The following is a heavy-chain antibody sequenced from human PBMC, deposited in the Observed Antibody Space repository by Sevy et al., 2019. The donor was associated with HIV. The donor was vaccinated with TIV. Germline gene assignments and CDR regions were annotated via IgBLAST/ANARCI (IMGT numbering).Heavy chain of an antibody. V-gene: IGHV3-7*01. CDR3: TRDRSYGYFDS. CDR1: GFTKDFW. Sequence: GGSLRLSCSASGFTKDFWMSWVRQAPGKALEWVANIKQDGSEMFYVDTVEGRFIISRDNAKNSIYLQMNTLRVEDTAVYYCTRDRSYGYFDSWGQGTLVTVSS. D-gene: IGHD5-18*01. CDR2: IKQDGSEM. J-gene: IGHJ4*02.